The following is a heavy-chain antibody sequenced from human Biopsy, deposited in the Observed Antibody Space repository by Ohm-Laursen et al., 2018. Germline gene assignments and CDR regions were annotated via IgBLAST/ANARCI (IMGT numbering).Heavy chain of an antibody. CDR1: GFTFSRSV. V-gene: IGHV3-74*03. CDR3: TNHYCGGITCLMNF. J-gene: IGHJ4*02. CDR2: IHGDERIA. D-gene: IGHD2-21*01. Sequence: SLRLSCTASGFTFSRSVMHWVRQAPGKGLMWVSRIHGDERIATYAEPVKGRFTISRDNSRNTLYLQMNSLRAEDTAVYFCTNHYCGGITCLMNFWGQGTLVTVSS.